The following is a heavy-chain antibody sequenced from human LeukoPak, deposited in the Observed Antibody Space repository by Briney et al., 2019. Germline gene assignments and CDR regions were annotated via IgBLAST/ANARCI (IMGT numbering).Heavy chain of an antibody. CDR3: ARYEEEDGYNAKTIDY. Sequence: SETLSLTCTVCGASISSNHYWGWIRQPPGMGLEWIGSIHYRINTYYNPSLKSRLTISIDTSKKQFSLRLSSVTAADTAVYYCARYEEEDGYNAKTIDYWGQGTLVTVSS. CDR1: GASISSNHY. V-gene: IGHV4-39*01. J-gene: IGHJ4*02. D-gene: IGHD5-24*01. CDR2: IHYRINT.